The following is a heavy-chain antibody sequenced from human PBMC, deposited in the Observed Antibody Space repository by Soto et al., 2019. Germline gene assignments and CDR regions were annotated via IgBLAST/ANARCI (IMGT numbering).Heavy chain of an antibody. CDR1: GGTFSSYT. CDR2: IIPILGIA. V-gene: IGHV1-69*02. CDR3: ARGSAVKNYYYGMDV. Sequence: QVQLEQSGAEVKKPGSSVKVSCKASGGTFSSYTISWVRQAPGPGLEWMGRIIPILGIANYAKKFQGRVTITADKSTSTAYMELSILRSEDTAVYYCARGSAVKNYYYGMDVWGQGTTGTVSS. J-gene: IGHJ6*01. D-gene: IGHD1-26*01.